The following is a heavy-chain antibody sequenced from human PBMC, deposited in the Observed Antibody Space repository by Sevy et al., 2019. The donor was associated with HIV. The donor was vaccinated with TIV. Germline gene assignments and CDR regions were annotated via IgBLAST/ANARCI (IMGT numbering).Heavy chain of an antibody. Sequence: LLQLRRPCPSPALSMVGPSMVSTGTGSASPQGRGWSGLGKSIILAEPLKPSLTNYNPSLKSRVTMSLDTSKNQFSLKLTSVTAADTAVYYCARGQGGGSGSRATVFDIWGQGTMVTVSS. D-gene: IGHD6-19*01. CDR2: SIILAEPLKPSLT. J-gene: IGHJ3*02. CDR1: VGPSMVST. CDR3: ARGQGGGSGSRATVFDI. V-gene: IGHV4-34*01.